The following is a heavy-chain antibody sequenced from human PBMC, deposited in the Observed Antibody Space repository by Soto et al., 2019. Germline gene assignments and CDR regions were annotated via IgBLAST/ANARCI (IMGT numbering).Heavy chain of an antibody. V-gene: IGHV3-30*18. CDR2: ISYDGSNK. J-gene: IGHJ5*02. D-gene: IGHD4-4*01. CDR3: AKDYSNYDWFDP. CDR1: GFTFSSYG. Sequence: GGSLRLSCAASGFTFSSYGMHWVRQAPGKGLEWVAVISYDGSNKYYADSVKGRFTISRDNSKNTLYLQMNSLRAEDTAVYYCAKDYSNYDWFDPWGQGTLVTVSS.